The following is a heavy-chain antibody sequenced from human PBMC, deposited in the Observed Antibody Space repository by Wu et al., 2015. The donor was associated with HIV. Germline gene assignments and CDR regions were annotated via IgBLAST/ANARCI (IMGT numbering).Heavy chain of an antibody. CDR1: GGSFSRSG. V-gene: IGHV1-2*02. J-gene: IGHJ4*02. CDR2: VNPNSGGS. CDR3: ARDLGLSRPLDY. D-gene: IGHD3/OR15-3a*01. Sequence: QVQLVQSGAEVKKPGASVKVSCKASGGSFSRSGISWVRQAPGKGFEWMGRVNPNSGGSDSAQKFQGRVTMTMDTSINTAYMELTSLRYDDTAVYYCARDLGLSRPLDYWGQGTLVTVSS.